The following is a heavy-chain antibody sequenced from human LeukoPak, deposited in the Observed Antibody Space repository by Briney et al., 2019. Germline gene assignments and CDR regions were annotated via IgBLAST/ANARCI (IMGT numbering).Heavy chain of an antibody. V-gene: IGHV1-2*02. Sequence: ASVKVSCKASGYTFTGNYIHWVRQAPGQGLEWMGWINPNSGGTNYAQKFLGRVTMTKDTSISTAYMELSRLTSDDTAVYYCARDRXGVXXXXXXQXGYWXXGXLVTV. D-gene: IGHD2-8*01. J-gene: IGHJ4*02. CDR3: ARDRXGVXXXXXXQXGY. CDR1: GYTFTGNY. CDR2: INPNSGGT.